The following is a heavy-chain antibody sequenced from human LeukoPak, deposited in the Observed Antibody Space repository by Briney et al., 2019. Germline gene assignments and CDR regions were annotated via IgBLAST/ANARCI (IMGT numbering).Heavy chain of an antibody. CDR2: MKIKTDGGTT. D-gene: IGHD3-22*01. V-gene: IGHV3-15*01. Sequence: PGRSFTLALAASGFTFSNALTRSVRQAPGKRLEWVVRMKIKTDGGTTAYAAPVKGRLTISRDDSKNTLYLQRNSLKTEDTDVYYCTAGVGLLFDYWGQGTLVTVSS. CDR1: GFTFSNAL. J-gene: IGHJ4*02. CDR3: TAGVGLLFDY.